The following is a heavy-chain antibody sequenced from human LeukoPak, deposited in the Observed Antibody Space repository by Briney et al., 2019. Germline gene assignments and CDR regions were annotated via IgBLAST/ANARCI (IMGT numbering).Heavy chain of an antibody. CDR3: ARVWDDYGGPYYYYGMDV. V-gene: IGHV3-23*01. D-gene: IGHD4-23*01. Sequence: GGSLRLSCVASGFTFSSSAMSWVRQAPGKGLEWVSGLTSGGGTFYADSVKGRFTISRDNSKNTLYLQMNSLRAEDTAVYYCARVWDDYGGPYYYYGMDVWGQGTTVTVSS. CDR1: GFTFSSSA. J-gene: IGHJ6*02. CDR2: LTSGGGT.